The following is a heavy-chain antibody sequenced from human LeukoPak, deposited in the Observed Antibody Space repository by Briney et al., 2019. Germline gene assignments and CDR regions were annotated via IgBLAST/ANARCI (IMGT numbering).Heavy chain of an antibody. V-gene: IGHV1-69*05. Sequence: ASVKVSCKASGSTFSSYAISWVRQAPGQGLEWMGRIIPIFGTANYAQKFQGRVTITTDESTSTAYMELSRLRSEDTAVYYCARVPYGSGFYYYMDVWGKGTTVTVSS. D-gene: IGHD3-10*01. CDR2: IIPIFGTA. CDR3: ARVPYGSGFYYYMDV. J-gene: IGHJ6*03. CDR1: GSTFSSYA.